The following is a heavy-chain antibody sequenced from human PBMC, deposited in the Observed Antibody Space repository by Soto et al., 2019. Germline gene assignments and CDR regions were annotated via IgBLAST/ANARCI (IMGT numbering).Heavy chain of an antibody. CDR1: GYTFSDYY. D-gene: IGHD6-13*01. J-gene: IGHJ5*02. CDR3: AGEMGLTGAAGYTIVDP. V-gene: IGHV1-2*02. CDR2: INPSSGGT. Sequence: GPSVKVAFNASGYTFSDYYLHWVREAAGQGLEWMGWINPSSGGTIYTQRFQGRVTMTRDTSISTVYMELGRLTSDDTAGYYCAGEMGLTGAAGYTIVDPLG.